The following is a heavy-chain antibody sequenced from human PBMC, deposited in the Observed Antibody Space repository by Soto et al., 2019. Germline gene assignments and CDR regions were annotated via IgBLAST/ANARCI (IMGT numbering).Heavy chain of an antibody. Sequence: SETLSLTCTVSGGSISSYYWSWIRQPPGKGLEWIGYIYYSGSTNYNPSLKSRVTISVDTSKNQFSLKLSSVTAADTAVYYCARDSGMTTVTTGWFDPWGQGTLVTVSS. CDR3: ARDSGMTTVTTGWFDP. D-gene: IGHD4-4*01. CDR2: IYYSGST. CDR1: GGSISSYY. J-gene: IGHJ5*02. V-gene: IGHV4-59*01.